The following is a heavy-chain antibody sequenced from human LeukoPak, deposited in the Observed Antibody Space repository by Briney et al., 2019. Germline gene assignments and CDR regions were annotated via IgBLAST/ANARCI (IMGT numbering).Heavy chain of an antibody. CDR3: ARGSIAAQARALDI. V-gene: IGHV3-33*01. Sequence: GGSLRLSCAASGFTFSSYGMHWVRQAPGKGLEWVAIIWYDGSNKYYADSVKGRFTISRDNSKNTLYLQMNSLRAEDTAVYYCARGSIAAQARALDIWGQGTMVTVSS. CDR2: IWYDGSNK. CDR1: GFTFSSYG. D-gene: IGHD6-6*01. J-gene: IGHJ3*02.